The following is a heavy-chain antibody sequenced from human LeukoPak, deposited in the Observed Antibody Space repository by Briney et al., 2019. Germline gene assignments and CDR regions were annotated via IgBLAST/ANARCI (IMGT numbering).Heavy chain of an antibody. J-gene: IGHJ4*02. V-gene: IGHV3-7*01. CDR3: TRDKVEAHDY. CDR1: GFTFSNYW. Sequence: GGSLRLSCAVSGFTFSNYWMSWVRQAPGKGLEWVAAINQDGSEKYFVDSVKGRFTLSRDNAKNSLSLQMNSLRAEDTAIYYCTRDKVEAHDYWGPGTLVIVSS. D-gene: IGHD2-15*01. CDR2: INQDGSEK.